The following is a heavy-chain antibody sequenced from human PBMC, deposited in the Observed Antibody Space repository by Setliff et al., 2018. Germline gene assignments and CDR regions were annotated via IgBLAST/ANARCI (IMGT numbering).Heavy chain of an antibody. CDR3: ARAPRYFDSTGSYFDG. CDR1: GASINSLSW. CDR2: IYHDGND. D-gene: IGHD3-22*01. V-gene: IGHV4-4*02. Sequence: SETLSLTCTVSGASINSLSWWSRVRQPPGKGLEWIGEIYHDGNDKYTPSVHYSPSLKSRVTISIDKSNNQFSLKLTSMTAADTAVYYCARAPRYFDSTGSYFDGWGQGTLVTVSS. J-gene: IGHJ4*02.